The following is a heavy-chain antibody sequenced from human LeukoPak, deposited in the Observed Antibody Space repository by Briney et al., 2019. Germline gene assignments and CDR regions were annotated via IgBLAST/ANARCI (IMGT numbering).Heavy chain of an antibody. V-gene: IGHV3-48*03. CDR2: ISSSGSTI. D-gene: IGHD3-10*01. Sequence: GGSLRLSCAASGFTFSSYEMNWVRQAPGKGLEWVSYISSSGSTIYYADSVKGRFTISRDNAKNSLYLQMNSLRAEDTAVYYCARVKSLWFGELFPYYYYMDVWGKGTTVTISS. J-gene: IGHJ6*03. CDR3: ARVKSLWFGELFPYYYYMDV. CDR1: GFTFSSYE.